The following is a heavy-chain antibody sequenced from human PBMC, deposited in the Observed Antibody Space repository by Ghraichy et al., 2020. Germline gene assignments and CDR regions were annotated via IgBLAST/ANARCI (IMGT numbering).Heavy chain of an antibody. D-gene: IGHD3-9*01. Sequence: SETQSLTCAVYGGSFSGYYWSWIRQPPGKGLEWIGEINHSGSTNYNPSLKSRVTISVDTSKNQFSLKLSSVTAADTAVYYCARYILGYDILTGYYKGFDYWGQGTLVTVSS. V-gene: IGHV4-34*01. CDR3: ARYILGYDILTGYYKGFDY. CDR2: INHSGST. J-gene: IGHJ4*02. CDR1: GGSFSGYY.